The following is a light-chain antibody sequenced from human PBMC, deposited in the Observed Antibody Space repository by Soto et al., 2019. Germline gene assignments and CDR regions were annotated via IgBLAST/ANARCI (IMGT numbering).Light chain of an antibody. CDR1: TGAVTSGHY. CDR2: DTS. Sequence: QAVVTQEPSLTVSPGGTVTLTCGSSTGAVTSGHYPYWFQQKPGQAPRTLFYDTSNKHSWTPARFSGSLLGGKAALTLSGAQPEDEAEYYCLLSYSGARWVFGGGTKLTVL. V-gene: IGLV7-46*01. J-gene: IGLJ3*02. CDR3: LLSYSGARWV.